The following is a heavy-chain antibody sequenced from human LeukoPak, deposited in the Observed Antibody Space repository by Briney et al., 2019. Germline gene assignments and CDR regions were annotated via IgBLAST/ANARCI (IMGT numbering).Heavy chain of an antibody. CDR2: IWYDGSNK. CDR1: GFTFSSYG. D-gene: IGHD3-3*01. CDR3: ARGDFWSGYHTHIDY. V-gene: IGHV3-33*01. Sequence: GGSLRLSCAAPGFTFSSYGMHWVRQAPGKGLEWVAVIWYDGSNKYYADSVKGRFTISRDNSKNTLYLQMNSLRAEDTAVYYCARGDFWSGYHTHIDYWGQGTLVTVSS. J-gene: IGHJ4*02.